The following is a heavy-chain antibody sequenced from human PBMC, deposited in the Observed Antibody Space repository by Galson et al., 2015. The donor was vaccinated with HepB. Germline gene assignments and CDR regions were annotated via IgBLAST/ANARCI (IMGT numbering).Heavy chain of an antibody. D-gene: IGHD6-19*01. V-gene: IGHV4-59*01. CDR2: IDYSGST. CDR3: ARERGRDRYSSGWRGTLGY. Sequence: QGQLQDSGPGLVKHSETLSLTCTVSGGSISSYYWTWTRQPPGKGLEWIGDIDYSGSTNYNPSLKSRVTIAVDTSKNQFSLKLSSVTAADTAVYYCARERGRDRYSSGWRGTLGYWGQGTLVTVSS. J-gene: IGHJ4*02. CDR1: GGSISSYY.